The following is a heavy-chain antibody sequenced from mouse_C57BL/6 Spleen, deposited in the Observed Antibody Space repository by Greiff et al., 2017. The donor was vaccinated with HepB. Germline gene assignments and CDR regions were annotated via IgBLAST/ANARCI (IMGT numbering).Heavy chain of an antibody. V-gene: IGHV1-72*01. CDR2: IDPNSGGT. CDR3: ARGGYYDYEGGAMDY. D-gene: IGHD2-4*01. Sequence: QSCKASGYTFTSYWMHWVKQRPGRGLEWIGRIDPNSGGTKYNEKFKSKATLTVDKPSSTAYMQLSSLTSEDSAVYYCARGGYYDYEGGAMDYWGQGTSVTVSS. CDR1: GYTFTSYW. J-gene: IGHJ4*01.